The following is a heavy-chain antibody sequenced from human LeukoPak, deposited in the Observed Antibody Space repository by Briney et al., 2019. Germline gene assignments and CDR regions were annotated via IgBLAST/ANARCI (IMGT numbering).Heavy chain of an antibody. V-gene: IGHV4-61*02. CDR2: IYTSGST. D-gene: IGHD3-16*01. J-gene: IGHJ4*02. CDR1: GGSISSGSYY. CDR3: ARVKTTLRGFDY. Sequence: KPSQTLSLTCTVSGGSISSGSYYWSWIRQPAGKGLEWIGRIYTSGSTNYNPSLKSRVTMSVDTSKNQFSLKLGSVTAADTAVYYCARVKTTLRGFDYWGQGTLVTVSS.